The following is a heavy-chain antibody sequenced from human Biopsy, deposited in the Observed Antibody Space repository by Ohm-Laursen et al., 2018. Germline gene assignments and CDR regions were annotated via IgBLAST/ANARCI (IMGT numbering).Heavy chain of an antibody. Sequence: LRLSCTASGFSVSSYDMNWVRQAPGKGLEWISYISETSSHIYDADSVRGRFTVARDIAKSSLYLQLNSLRVEDTAVYYCARDSSRRAREGGMDVWGQGTTVTVSS. CDR2: ISETSSHI. V-gene: IGHV3-21*01. D-gene: IGHD2-2*01. J-gene: IGHJ6*02. CDR3: ARDSSRRAREGGMDV. CDR1: GFSVSSYD.